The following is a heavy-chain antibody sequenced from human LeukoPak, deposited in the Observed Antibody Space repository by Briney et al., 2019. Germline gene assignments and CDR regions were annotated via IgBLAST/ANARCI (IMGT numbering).Heavy chain of an antibody. D-gene: IGHD2-2*01. CDR2: ISNSGSSM. CDR3: ARDRCSSTSCYGGYYFDY. CDR1: GFTFSDYY. V-gene: IGHV3-11*04. Sequence: GGSLRLSCAASGFTFSDYYMTWFHQAPGKGLEWLSYISNSGSSMYYADSVKGRFTISRDNAKNSLYLQMNSLRAEDTAVYYCARDRCSSTSCYGGYYFDYWGQGTLVTVSS. J-gene: IGHJ4*02.